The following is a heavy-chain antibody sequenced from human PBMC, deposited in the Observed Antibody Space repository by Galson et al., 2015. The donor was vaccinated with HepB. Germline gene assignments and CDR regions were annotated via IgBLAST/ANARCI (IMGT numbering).Heavy chain of an antibody. J-gene: IGHJ2*01. V-gene: IGHV3-9*01. CDR1: GFTFDDYA. CDR3: ARVSSGWYAGYFDL. D-gene: IGHD6-19*01. Sequence: SLRLSCAASGFTFDDYAMHWVRQAPGKGLEWVSGISWNSGSIGYADSVKGRFTIPRDNAKNSLYLQMDSLRAEDTAVYYCARVSSGWYAGYFDLWGRGTLVTVSS. CDR2: ISWNSGSI.